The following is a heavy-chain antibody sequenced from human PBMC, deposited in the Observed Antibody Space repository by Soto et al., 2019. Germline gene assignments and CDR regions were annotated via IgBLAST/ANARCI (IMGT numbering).Heavy chain of an antibody. CDR3: ARHPDSGDYFDY. Sequence: QVQLVESGGGLVKPGGSLRLFCAASGFTFSDYYMSWIRQAPGKGLEWVSYISSSSSYTNYADSVKGRFTISRDNAKNSLYLQMNSLRAEDTAVYYCARHPDSGDYFDYWGQGTLVTVSS. CDR1: GFTFSDYY. V-gene: IGHV3-11*05. D-gene: IGHD4-17*01. J-gene: IGHJ4*02. CDR2: ISSSSSYT.